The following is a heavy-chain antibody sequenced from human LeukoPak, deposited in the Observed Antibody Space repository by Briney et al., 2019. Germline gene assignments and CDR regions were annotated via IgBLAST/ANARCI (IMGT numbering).Heavy chain of an antibody. CDR2: ISSSSSYI. D-gene: IGHD6-13*01. CDR1: GFTFSSYT. V-gene: IGHV3-21*01. J-gene: IGHJ4*02. CDR3: ARGGLAARRIDY. Sequence: PGGSLRLSCAASGFTFSSYTMNWVRQAPGKGLEWVSSISSSSSYIYYADSVKGRFTISRDNAMNSLYLQMNSLRAEDTAVYYCARGGLAARRIDYWGQGTLVTVSS.